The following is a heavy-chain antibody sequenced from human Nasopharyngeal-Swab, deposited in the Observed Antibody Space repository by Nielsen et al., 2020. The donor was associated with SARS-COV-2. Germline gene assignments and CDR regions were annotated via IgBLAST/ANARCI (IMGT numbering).Heavy chain of an antibody. CDR1: GFTFDDYA. J-gene: IGHJ5*02. Sequence: GESLKISCAASGFTFDDYAMHWVRQAPGKGLEWVSLISGDGGSTYYADSVKGRFTISRDNAKNSLYLQMNSLRAEDTAVYYCARDKSGLLWFGELSPWGQGTLVTVSS. CDR2: ISGDGGST. CDR3: ARDKSGLLWFGELSP. V-gene: IGHV3-43*02. D-gene: IGHD3-10*01.